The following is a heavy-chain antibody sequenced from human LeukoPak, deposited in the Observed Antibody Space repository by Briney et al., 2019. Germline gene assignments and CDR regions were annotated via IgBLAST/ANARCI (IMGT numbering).Heavy chain of an antibody. CDR2: ISSSSSYI. V-gene: IGHV3-21*01. CDR1: GFTFSSYS. Sequence: GGSLRLSCAASGFTFSSYSMNWVRQAPGKGLEWVSSISSSSSYIYYADSVKGRFTISRDNAKNTLYLQMNSLRVEDTAVYYCAKEVYYDSSAFLDYWGQGTLVTVSS. CDR3: AKEVYYDSSAFLDY. D-gene: IGHD3-22*01. J-gene: IGHJ4*02.